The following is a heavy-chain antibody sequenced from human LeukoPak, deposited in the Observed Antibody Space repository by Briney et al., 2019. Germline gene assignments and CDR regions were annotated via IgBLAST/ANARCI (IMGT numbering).Heavy chain of an antibody. CDR3: TRDPRHFDS. CDR2: IYTGGGT. V-gene: IGHV3-66*01. D-gene: IGHD6-6*01. CDR1: GFTVSSNY. J-gene: IGHJ5*01. Sequence: GGSLRLSCAASGFTVSSNYMSWVRQAPGKGLEWVSVIYTGGGTYYGDSVKGRFTISRDNAKNSLYLQMSSLRVEDTAVYYCTRDPRHFDSCGQGTLVTVSS.